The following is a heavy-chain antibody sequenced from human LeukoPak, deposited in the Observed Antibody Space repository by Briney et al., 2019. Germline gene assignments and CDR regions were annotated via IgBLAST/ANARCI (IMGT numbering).Heavy chain of an antibody. CDR1: GYTFTSNY. CDR2: IYPRDGSS. J-gene: IGHJ4*02. Sequence: ASVKVSCKASGYTFTSNYIHWVRQAPGQGLEWMGMIYPRDGSSSYAQKFQGRVTVTRDTSTSTVHMELSGLRSEDTAVYYCARDREGFDYWGQGTLVTVSS. CDR3: ARDREGFDY. V-gene: IGHV1-46*01.